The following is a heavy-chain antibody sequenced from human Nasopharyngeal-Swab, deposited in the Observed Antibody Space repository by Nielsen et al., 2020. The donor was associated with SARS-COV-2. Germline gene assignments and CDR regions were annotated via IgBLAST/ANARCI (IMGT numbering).Heavy chain of an antibody. Sequence: GGSLRLSCAASGFTFSSYWMSWVRQAPGKGLEWVANIKQDGSEKYYVDSVKGRFTISRDNAKNSLYLQMNSLRAEDTAVYYCARGGEYYYFDSSEVGFDYWGHGTLVTVSS. J-gene: IGHJ4*01. CDR1: GFTFSSYW. CDR3: ARGGEYYYFDSSEVGFDY. D-gene: IGHD3-22*01. V-gene: IGHV3-7*01. CDR2: IKQDGSEK.